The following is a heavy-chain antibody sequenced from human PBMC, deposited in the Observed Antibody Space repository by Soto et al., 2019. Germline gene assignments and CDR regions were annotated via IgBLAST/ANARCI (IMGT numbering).Heavy chain of an antibody. CDR3: ARMTPWNTLSFDY. V-gene: IGHV4-59*01. J-gene: IGHJ4*02. CDR2: LYYSGST. D-gene: IGHD1-1*01. CDR1: GDSIGGTS. Sequence: QVQLQESGPGLVKPSETLSLTCTVSGDSIGGTSLSWIRQPPGQGLEWIGYLYYSGSTNSNPSLKGPVTMSIDTSQNQFSLKLSSVTAADTAVYYCARMTPWNTLSFDYWCQGNLVTVSS.